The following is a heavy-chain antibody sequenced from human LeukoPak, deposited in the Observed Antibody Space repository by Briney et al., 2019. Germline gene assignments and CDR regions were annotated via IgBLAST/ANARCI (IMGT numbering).Heavy chain of an antibody. J-gene: IGHJ4*02. CDR2: ISWNSGSI. Sequence: PGGSLRLSCAASGFTFDDYAMHWVRHAPGKGLEWVSGISWNSGSIGYADSVKGRFTISRDNAKNSLYLQMNSLRAEDTALYYCASPKTPSGSYGDFDYWGQGTLVTVSS. V-gene: IGHV3-9*01. D-gene: IGHD1-26*01. CDR3: ASPKTPSGSYGDFDY. CDR1: GFTFDDYA.